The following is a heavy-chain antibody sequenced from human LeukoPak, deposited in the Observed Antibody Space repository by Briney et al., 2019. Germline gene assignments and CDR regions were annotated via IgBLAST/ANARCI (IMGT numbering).Heavy chain of an antibody. V-gene: IGHV3-7*01. Sequence: GGSLRLSCAASGFTFSSYWMSWVRQAPGKGLEWVANIKQDGSEKYYVDSVKGRFTISRDNAKNSLYLQMNSLRAEDTAVYYCARDIYYYGSGSYSAHDYWGQGTLVTVSS. CDR3: ARDIYYYGSGSYSAHDY. J-gene: IGHJ4*02. CDR1: GFTFSSYW. CDR2: IKQDGSEK. D-gene: IGHD3-10*01.